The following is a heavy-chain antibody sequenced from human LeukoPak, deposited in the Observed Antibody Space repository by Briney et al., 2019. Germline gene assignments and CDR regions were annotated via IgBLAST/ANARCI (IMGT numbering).Heavy chain of an antibody. CDR3: ARTPPPPCSGGSCYVLHYYYYMDV. V-gene: IGHV1-69*01. CDR2: IIPIFGTA. Sequence: ASVKVSCKASGGTFSSYAISWVRQAPGEGLEWMGGIIPIFGTANYAQKFQGRVTISADESTSTAYMELSSLRSEDTAVYYCARTPPPPCSGGSCYVLHYYYYMDVWGKGTTVTVSS. D-gene: IGHD2-15*01. CDR1: GGTFSSYA. J-gene: IGHJ6*03.